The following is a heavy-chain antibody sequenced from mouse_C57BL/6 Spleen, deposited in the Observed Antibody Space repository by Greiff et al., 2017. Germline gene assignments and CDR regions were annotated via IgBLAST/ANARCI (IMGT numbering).Heavy chain of an antibody. V-gene: IGHV1-62-2*01. CDR3: ARHAIYYDYDILYYARDD. CDR1: GYTFTEYT. CDR2: FYPGSGSI. J-gene: IGHJ4*01. Sequence: VKLQESGAELVKPGASVKLSCKASGYTFTEYTIHWVKQRSGQGLEWIGWFYPGSGSIKYNEKFKDKATLTADKSSSTVYMELSRLTSEDSAVYFCARHAIYYDYDILYYARDDWGQGTSVTVSS. D-gene: IGHD2-4*01.